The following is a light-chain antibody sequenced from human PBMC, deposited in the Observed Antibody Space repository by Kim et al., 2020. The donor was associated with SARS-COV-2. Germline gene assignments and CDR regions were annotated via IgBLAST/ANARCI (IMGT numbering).Light chain of an antibody. CDR1: SSDVGGYND. Sequence: GQSITISCTGTSSDVGGYNDVSWYQQHPGKAPKLMIYDVSKRPSGVSNRFSGSKSGNTASLTISGLQAEDEADYYCSSYISSDTLVFGGGTQLTVL. CDR3: SSYISSDTLV. CDR2: DVS. J-gene: IGLJ3*02. V-gene: IGLV2-14*04.